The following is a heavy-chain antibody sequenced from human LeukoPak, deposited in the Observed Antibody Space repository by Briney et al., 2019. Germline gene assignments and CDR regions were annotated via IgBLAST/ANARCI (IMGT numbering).Heavy chain of an antibody. J-gene: IGHJ4*02. Sequence: PGGSLRLSCEPSGFPFSSYWMLWVRQAPGKGLVWVSRLSDDGTNKTYADFVRGRFIISRDNTKNILYMQMNSLKVEDTATYFCSRSQFDYWGQGVLVTVSS. CDR2: LSDDGTNK. CDR3: SRSQFDY. V-gene: IGHV3-74*03. CDR1: GFPFSSYW.